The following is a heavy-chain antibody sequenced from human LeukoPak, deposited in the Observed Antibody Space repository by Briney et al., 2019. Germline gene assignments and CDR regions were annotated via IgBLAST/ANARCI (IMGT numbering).Heavy chain of an antibody. CDR1: GGTFSSYA. CDR2: IIPILGIA. V-gene: IGHV1-69*04. J-gene: IGHJ3*02. D-gene: IGHD2-15*01. CDR3: ARHCSGGSCYSDAFDI. Sequence: SVKVSCKASGGTFSSYAISWVRQAPGQGLEWMGRIIPILGIANYAQKFQGRVTITADKSTSTAYMELSSLRSEDTAVYYCARHCSGGSCYSDAFDIWGQGTMVTVSS.